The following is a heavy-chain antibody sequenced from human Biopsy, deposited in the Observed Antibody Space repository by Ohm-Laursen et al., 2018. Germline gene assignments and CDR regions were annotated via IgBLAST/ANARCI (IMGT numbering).Heavy chain of an antibody. V-gene: IGHV3-33*01. J-gene: IGHJ3*02. CDR1: GFTFSSYA. Sequence: SLRLSCAASGFTFSSYAMHWVRQAPGKGLEWVALIWYDGSNPYYVDSVKGRFTISRDNSKDILSLEMNSLRAEDTAVYYCARDTTGYYYAFDTWGRGTLVTVSS. D-gene: IGHD1-1*01. CDR3: ARDTTGYYYAFDT. CDR2: IWYDGSNP.